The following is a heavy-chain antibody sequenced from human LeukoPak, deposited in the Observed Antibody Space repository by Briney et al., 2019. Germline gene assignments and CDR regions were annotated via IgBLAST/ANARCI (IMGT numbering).Heavy chain of an antibody. V-gene: IGHV3-30-3*01. D-gene: IGHD4-17*01. J-gene: IGHJ4*02. Sequence: PGGSLRLSCAASGFTFSSYAMHWVRQAPGKGLEWVAVISYDGSNKYYADSVKGRFTISRDNSKNTLYLQMNSLRVEDTAVYYCAKDLSFMTTVTTYFDYWGQGTLVTVSS. CDR1: GFTFSSYA. CDR2: ISYDGSNK. CDR3: AKDLSFMTTVTTYFDY.